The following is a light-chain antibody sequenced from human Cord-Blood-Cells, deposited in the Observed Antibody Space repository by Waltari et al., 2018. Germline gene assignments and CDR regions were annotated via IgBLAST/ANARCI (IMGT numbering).Light chain of an antibody. CDR2: DAS. V-gene: IGKV3-11*01. J-gene: IGKJ4*01. CDR3: QQRSNWPLT. Sequence: IVLTQSPANLSLSPGERATLSCRASQSVSSYLTWYQQKPGQAPRLLIYDASNRSTGIPARFSGSGSETDFTLTISSLEPEDFAVYYCQQRSNWPLTFGGGTKVEIK. CDR1: QSVSSY.